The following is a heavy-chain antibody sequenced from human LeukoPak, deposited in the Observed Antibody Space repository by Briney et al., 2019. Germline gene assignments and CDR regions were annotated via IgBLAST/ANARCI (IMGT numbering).Heavy chain of an antibody. D-gene: IGHD3-10*01. CDR3: TRRAPTSYGHYLDS. CDR2: IHTNGRT. CDR1: GDSISSYY. J-gene: IGHJ4*02. V-gene: IGHV4-4*09. Sequence: PSETLSLTCTVSGDSISSYYWSWIRQTPGKGLEWIGYIHTNGRTNYSPSLKSRVTMSVDSSKNQLSLMLSSVTAADMAVYYCTRRAPTSYGHYLDSWGQGTLVTVSS.